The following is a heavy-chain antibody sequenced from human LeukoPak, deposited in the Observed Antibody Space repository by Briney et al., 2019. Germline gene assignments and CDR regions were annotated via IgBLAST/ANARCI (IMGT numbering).Heavy chain of an antibody. D-gene: IGHD1-26*01. J-gene: IGHJ4*02. Sequence: SETLSLTCTVSGGSIGNFFWSWIRQSPGEGLEWIGFTYENGRTSYNPSLKSRVTISVDMSKNQFSLRLTSMTAADTAVYYCARDWELGHWGRGILVTVTS. CDR2: TYENGRT. CDR3: ARDWELGH. CDR1: GGSIGNFF. V-gene: IGHV4-59*01.